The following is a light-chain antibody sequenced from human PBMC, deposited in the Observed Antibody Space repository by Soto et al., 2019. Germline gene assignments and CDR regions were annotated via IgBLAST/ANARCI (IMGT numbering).Light chain of an antibody. V-gene: IGLV2-14*01. J-gene: IGLJ1*01. CDR1: SSDVGGYNY. Sequence: QSVLTQPASVSGSPGQSITISCTGTSSDVGGYNYVSWYQQHPGKAPKLLIYDGSNRPSGVSNRFSGSKSGSTASLPISGLQAEDEDDYYCSSYTSSSTLGYVFGTGTKVTVL. CDR2: DGS. CDR3: SSYTSSSTLGYV.